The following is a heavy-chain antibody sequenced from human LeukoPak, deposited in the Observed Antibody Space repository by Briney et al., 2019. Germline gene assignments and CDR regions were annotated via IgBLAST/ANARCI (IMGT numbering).Heavy chain of an antibody. J-gene: IGHJ3*02. D-gene: IGHD6-19*01. CDR1: GGSFSGYY. Sequence: SETLSLTCAVYGGSFSGYYWSWIRQSPGKGLEWIGEINHSGSTNYNPSLKSRVTISVDTSKNQFSLKLSSVTAADTAVYYCARGRLAVAVREAFDIWGQGTMVTVSS. CDR3: ARGRLAVAVREAFDI. V-gene: IGHV4-34*01. CDR2: INHSGST.